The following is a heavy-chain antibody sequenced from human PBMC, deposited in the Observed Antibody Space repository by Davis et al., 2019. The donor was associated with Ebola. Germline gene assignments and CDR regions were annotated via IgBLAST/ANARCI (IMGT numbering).Heavy chain of an antibody. CDR1: GYTFNTFG. D-gene: IGHD1-1*01. CDR2: ISTSNGKT. V-gene: IGHV1-18*01. Sequence: AASVKVSCKASGYTFNTFGISWVRQAPGQGLEWVGWISTSNGKTNYAQKLQDRVTLTTDTSTSTAYMELRRLRSDDTAAYYCARPLYGNNWFGYVFDVWGQGTMLTVSS. J-gene: IGHJ3*01. CDR3: ARPLYGNNWFGYVFDV.